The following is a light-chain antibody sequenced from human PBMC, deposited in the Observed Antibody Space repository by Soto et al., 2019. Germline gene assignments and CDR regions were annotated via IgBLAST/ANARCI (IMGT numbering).Light chain of an antibody. J-gene: IGKJ2*01. V-gene: IGKV3-15*01. Sequence: EIVMTQSPATLSVSPGERATLSCRASQSVSSNLAWYQQKPGQAPRLLIYGASTRATGIPARFSGSGSGTEFTLTISRLQSEDFAVYYCQQYNNWPPLMYTFGQGTKLEIK. CDR1: QSVSSN. CDR2: GAS. CDR3: QQYNNWPPLMYT.